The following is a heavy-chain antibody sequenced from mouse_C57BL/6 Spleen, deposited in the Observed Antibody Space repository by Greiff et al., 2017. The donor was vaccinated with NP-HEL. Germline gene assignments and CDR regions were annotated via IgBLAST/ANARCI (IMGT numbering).Heavy chain of an antibody. V-gene: IGHV1-64*01. J-gene: IGHJ2*01. CDR1: GYTFTSYW. CDR3: ANYYYGSSLFDY. Sequence: QVQLQQPGAELVKPGASVKLSCKASGYTFTSYWMHWVKQRPGQGLEWIGMIHPNSGSTNYNEKFKSKATLTVDKSSSTAYMQLSSLTSEDSAVYYCANYYYGSSLFDYWGQGTTLTVSS. CDR2: IHPNSGST. D-gene: IGHD1-1*01.